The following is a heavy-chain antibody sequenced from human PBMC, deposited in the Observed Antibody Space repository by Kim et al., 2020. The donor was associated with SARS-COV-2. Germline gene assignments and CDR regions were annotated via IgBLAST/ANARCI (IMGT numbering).Heavy chain of an antibody. V-gene: IGHV4-61*01. CDR1: GGSVSSGSYY. CDR3: ARDTWFGELLSSSYYYYGMDV. D-gene: IGHD3-10*01. CDR2: IYYSGST. J-gene: IGHJ6*02. Sequence: SETLSLTCTVSGGSVSSGSYYWSWIRQPPGKGLEWIGYIYYSGSTNYNPSLKSRVTISVDTSKNQFSLKLSSVTAADTAVYYCARDTWFGELLSSSYYYYGMDVWGQGTTVTVSS.